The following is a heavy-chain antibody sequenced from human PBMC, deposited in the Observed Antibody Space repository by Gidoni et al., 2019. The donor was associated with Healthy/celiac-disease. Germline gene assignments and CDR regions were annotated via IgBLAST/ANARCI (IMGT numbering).Heavy chain of an antibody. J-gene: IGHJ1*01. Sequence: QITLKESGPTLVKPTQTLTLTCTFSGFSLSTSGVGVGWIRQPPGKALEWLALIYWDDDKRYSPSLKSRLTITKDTSKNQVVLTMTNMDPVDTATYYCAHRPPYSSSPRVFRPQVYFQHWGQGTLVTVSS. V-gene: IGHV2-5*02. D-gene: IGHD6-13*01. CDR1: GFSLSTSGVG. CDR2: IYWDDDK. CDR3: AHRPPYSSSPRVFRPQVYFQH.